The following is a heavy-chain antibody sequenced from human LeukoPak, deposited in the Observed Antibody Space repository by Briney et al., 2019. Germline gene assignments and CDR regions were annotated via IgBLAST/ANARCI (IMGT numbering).Heavy chain of an antibody. Sequence: EASVKVSCKASGGTFSSYAISWVRQAPGQGLEWMGGIIPMFGTANYAQKFQERVTITRDMSTSTAYMELSSLRSEDTAVYYCAAASMIRDYYYYYYMDVWGKGTTVTVSS. CDR1: GGTFSSYA. CDR3: AAASMIRDYYYYYYMDV. J-gene: IGHJ6*03. CDR2: IIPMFGTA. V-gene: IGHV1-69*05. D-gene: IGHD2-2*01.